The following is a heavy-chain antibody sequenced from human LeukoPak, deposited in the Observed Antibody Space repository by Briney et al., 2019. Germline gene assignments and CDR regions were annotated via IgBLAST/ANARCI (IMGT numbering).Heavy chain of an antibody. CDR2: IGAGGTFT. CDR1: GFTFSSYA. V-gene: IGHV3-23*01. Sequence: GGSLRLSCTASGFTFSSYAMNWVRQAPGKGLEWVSGIGAGGTFTYYADSVKGRFTISRDNSKNTLYLQMNSLRAEDTAVYYCARAEGYYDSSGNDAFDIWGQGTMVTVSS. CDR3: ARAEGYYDSSGNDAFDI. D-gene: IGHD3-22*01. J-gene: IGHJ3*02.